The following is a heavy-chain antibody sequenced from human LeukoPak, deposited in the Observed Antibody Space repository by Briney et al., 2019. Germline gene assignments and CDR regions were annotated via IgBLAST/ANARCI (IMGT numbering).Heavy chain of an antibody. CDR2: IGTAGDT. J-gene: IGHJ6*03. CDR3: ASGSSKDYYYYYYMDV. CDR1: GFTFSSYD. Sequence: PGGSLRLSCAASGFTFSSYDMHWVRQATGKGLEWVSAIGTAGDTYYPGSVKGRFTISRENAKNSLYLQMNSLRSEDTAVYYCASGSSKDYYYYYYMDVWGKGTTVTVSS. V-gene: IGHV3-13*01. D-gene: IGHD6-19*01.